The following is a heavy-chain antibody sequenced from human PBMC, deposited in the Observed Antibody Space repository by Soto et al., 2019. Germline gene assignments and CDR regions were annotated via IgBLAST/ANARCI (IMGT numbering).Heavy chain of an antibody. D-gene: IGHD1-1*01. V-gene: IGHV4-30-4*01. J-gene: IGHJ5*02. Sequence: SETLSLTCTVSGGSISSGDYYWSWIRQPPGKGLEWIGYIYYSGSTYYNPSLKSRVTISVDTSKNQFSLKLSSVTAADTAVYYCARERGTMNWWFDPWGHGTLVTVSS. CDR3: ARERGTMNWWFDP. CDR2: IYYSGST. CDR1: GGSISSGDYY.